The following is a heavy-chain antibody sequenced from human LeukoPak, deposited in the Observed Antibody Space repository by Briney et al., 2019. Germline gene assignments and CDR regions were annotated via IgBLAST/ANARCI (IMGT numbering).Heavy chain of an antibody. J-gene: IGHJ6*03. CDR3: ASATVTHTSYYYYMDV. D-gene: IGHD4-17*01. CDR2: IYSGGST. V-gene: IGHV3-53*01. CDR1: GFTVSSNY. Sequence: GGSLRLSCAASGFTVSSNYMSWVRQAPGKGLEWVSVIYSGGSTYYADSVKGRFTISRDNSKNTLYLQMKSLRAEDTAVYYCASATVTHTSYYYYMDVWGKGTTVTVSS.